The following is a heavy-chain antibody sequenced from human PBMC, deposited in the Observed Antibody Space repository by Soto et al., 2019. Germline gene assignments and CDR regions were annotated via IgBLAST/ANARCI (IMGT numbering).Heavy chain of an antibody. J-gene: IGHJ6*02. CDR1: GFTFSSYA. CDR3: AAPQARIAAAGNAYYYYGMDV. V-gene: IGHV3-23*01. CDR2: ISGSGGST. Sequence: GGSLRLSCAASGFTFSSYAMSWVRQAPGEGLEWVSAISGSGGSTYYADSVKGRFTISRDNSKNTLYLQMNSLRAEDTAVYYCAAPQARIAAAGNAYYYYGMDVWGQGTTVTVSS. D-gene: IGHD6-13*01.